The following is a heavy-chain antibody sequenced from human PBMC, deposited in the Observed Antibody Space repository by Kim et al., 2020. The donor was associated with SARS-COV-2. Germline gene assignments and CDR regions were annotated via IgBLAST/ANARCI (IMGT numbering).Heavy chain of an antibody. CDR3: ANHHYDILTGYPPKVDERNVDY. CDR2: ISGSGGST. Sequence: GGSLRLSCAASGFTFSSYAMSWVRQAPGKGLEWVSAISGSGGSTYYADSVKGRFTISRDNSKNTLYLQMNSLRAEDTAVYYCANHHYDILTGYPPKVDERNVDYWGQGTLVTVSS. V-gene: IGHV3-23*01. J-gene: IGHJ4*02. D-gene: IGHD3-9*01. CDR1: GFTFSSYA.